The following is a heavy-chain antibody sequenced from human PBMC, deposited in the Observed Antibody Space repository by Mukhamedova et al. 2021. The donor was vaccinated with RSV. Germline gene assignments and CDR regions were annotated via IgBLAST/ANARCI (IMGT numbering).Heavy chain of an antibody. CDR2: IYNDGTT. CDR3: ARDRISTSWFYFDY. Sequence: VIYNDGTTNYGDSVKGRFFISRDNSKNTLYLQMNSLRGDDTGVYYCARDRISTSWFYFDYWGQGTRVTASS. D-gene: IGHD6-13*01. J-gene: IGHJ4*02. V-gene: IGHV3-53*01.